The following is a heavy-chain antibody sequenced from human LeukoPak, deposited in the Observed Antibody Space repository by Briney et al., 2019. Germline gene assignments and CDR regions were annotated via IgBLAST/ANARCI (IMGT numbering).Heavy chain of an antibody. CDR3: AREHYDILTGYPTENFDY. V-gene: IGHV1-8*03. D-gene: IGHD3-9*01. CDR2: MNPNSGNT. CDR1: GYTFTSYD. J-gene: IGHJ4*02. Sequence: ASVKVSCKASGYTFTSYDINWVRQATGQGLEWMGWMNPNSGNTGYAQKFQGRVTITRNTSISTAYMELSSLRSEDTAVYYCAREHYDILTGYPTENFDYWGQGTLVTVSS.